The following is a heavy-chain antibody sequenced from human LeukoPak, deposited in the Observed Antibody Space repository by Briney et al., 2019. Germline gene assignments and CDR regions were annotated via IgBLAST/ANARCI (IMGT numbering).Heavy chain of an antibody. J-gene: IGHJ4*02. Sequence: GGSLRLSCAASGFTFSSYDMHWVRQATGKGLEWVSAIGTAGDTYYPGSVKGRFTISRENAKNSLYLQMNSLRAEDTAVYYCARRGTTMVRGVATQGYFDYWGQGTLVTVSS. V-gene: IGHV3-13*01. CDR1: GFTFSSYD. CDR2: IGTAGDT. CDR3: ARRGTTMVRGVATQGYFDY. D-gene: IGHD3-10*01.